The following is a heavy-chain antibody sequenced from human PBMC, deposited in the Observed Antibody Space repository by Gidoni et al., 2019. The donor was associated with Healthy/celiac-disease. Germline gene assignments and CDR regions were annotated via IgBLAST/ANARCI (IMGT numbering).Heavy chain of an antibody. J-gene: IGHJ4*02. CDR2: SNAGNGNT. V-gene: IGHV1-3*02. CDR3: AREYSSSSGGLGY. Sequence: QVQLVQSGAEVKKPGASVKVSCKASGYTFTSNAMHWVPQAPVQGLEWMGWSNAGNGNTKYSQEFQGRVTITRDTSASTAYMELSSLRSEDMAVYYCAREYSSSSGGLGYWGQGTLVTVSS. D-gene: IGHD6-6*01. CDR1: GYTFTSNA.